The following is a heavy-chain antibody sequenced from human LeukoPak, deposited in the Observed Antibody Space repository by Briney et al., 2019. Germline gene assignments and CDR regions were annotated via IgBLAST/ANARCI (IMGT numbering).Heavy chain of an antibody. CDR2: INPDGTTT. J-gene: IGHJ4*02. D-gene: IGHD4-17*01. Sequence: GGSLRLSCAASGFTFSSYWMHWVRQPLGKGLVWVSRINPDGTTTNYADSVKGRFTISRDNAKNALYLQMNSLTVEDTALYYCVRIATVTTPDYWGQGTLVTVSS. CDR3: VRIATVTTPDY. V-gene: IGHV3-74*01. CDR1: GFTFSSYW.